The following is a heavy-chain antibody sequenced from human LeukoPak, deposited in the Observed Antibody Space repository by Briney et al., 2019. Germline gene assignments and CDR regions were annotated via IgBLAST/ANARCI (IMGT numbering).Heavy chain of an antibody. D-gene: IGHD6-13*01. Sequence: PSETLSLTCTVSGGSISSYYWNWIRQPPGKGLEWIGYIYYSGSTNYNPSLKSRVTISVDTSKNQFSLKLSSVTAADTAVYYCARESRIAAAGTDGYYFDYWGQGTLVTVSS. J-gene: IGHJ4*02. V-gene: IGHV4-59*01. CDR3: ARESRIAAAGTDGYYFDY. CDR1: GGSISSYY. CDR2: IYYSGST.